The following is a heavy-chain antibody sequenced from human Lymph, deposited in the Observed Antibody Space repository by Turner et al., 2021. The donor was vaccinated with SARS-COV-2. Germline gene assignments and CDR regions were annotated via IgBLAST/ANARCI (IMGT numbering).Heavy chain of an antibody. V-gene: IGHV3-30*18. CDR2: ISYDGNNE. Sequence: QVQLVESGGGVVQPGRSLRLSYAASGFTFSGYGMHWVRQAPGKGLEWVAVISYDGNNEHCADSVKGRFTISRDNSKNTLYLQMNRLRPDDTAVYYCAKDLSAGDYYYYYGMDVWGQGTTVTVSS. CDR1: GFTFSGYG. CDR3: AKDLSAGDYYYYYGMDV. D-gene: IGHD3-10*01. J-gene: IGHJ6*02.